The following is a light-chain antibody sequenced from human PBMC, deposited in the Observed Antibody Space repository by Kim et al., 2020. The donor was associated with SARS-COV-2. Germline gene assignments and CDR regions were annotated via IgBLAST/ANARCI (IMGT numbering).Light chain of an antibody. CDR1: SLRSYY. Sequence: SELTQYPAVSVALGQTVRITCQGDSLRSYYATWYQQKPRQAPLLVIFGRNNRPSGIPDRFSGSTSGNTASLTISGAQAEDEADFYCQSRDSGGNVVFGGGTKLTVL. J-gene: IGLJ2*01. V-gene: IGLV3-19*01. CDR3: QSRDSGGNVV. CDR2: GRN.